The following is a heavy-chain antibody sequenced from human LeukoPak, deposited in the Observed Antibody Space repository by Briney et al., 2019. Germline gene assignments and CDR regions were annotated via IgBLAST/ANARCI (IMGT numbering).Heavy chain of an antibody. CDR1: GFTFSSYA. V-gene: IGHV3-30-3*01. J-gene: IGHJ6*02. CDR3: ARDPAYYDSSGYSHYYGMDV. Sequence: GGSLRLSCAASGFTFSSYAMHWVRQAPGKGLEWVAVISYDGSNKYYADSVKGRFTISRDNSKNTLYLQMNSLRAQDTAVYYCARDPAYYDSSGYSHYYGMDVWGQGTTVTVSS. CDR2: ISYDGSNK. D-gene: IGHD3-22*01.